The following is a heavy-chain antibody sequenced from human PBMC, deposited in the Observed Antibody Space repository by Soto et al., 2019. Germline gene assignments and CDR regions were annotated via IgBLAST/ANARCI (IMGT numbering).Heavy chain of an antibody. J-gene: IGHJ4*02. CDR2: IYYSGST. Sequence: SETLSLTCTVSGGSISSYYWSWIRQPPGKGLEWIGYIYYSGSTNYNPSLKSRVTISVDTSKNQFSLKLSSVTAADTAVYYCARGGYYYDSSGYYYGFFDYWGQGTLVTVSS. CDR1: GGSISSYY. CDR3: ARGGYYYDSSGYYYGFFDY. D-gene: IGHD3-22*01. V-gene: IGHV4-59*01.